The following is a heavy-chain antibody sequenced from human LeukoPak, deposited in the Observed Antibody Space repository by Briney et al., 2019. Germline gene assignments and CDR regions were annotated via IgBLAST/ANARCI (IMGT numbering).Heavy chain of an antibody. J-gene: IGHJ4*02. V-gene: IGHV3-30*18. CDR2: ISYDGSNK. D-gene: IGHD2-15*01. CDR3: AKGGRVADYFDY. CDR1: GFTFSSYG. Sequence: PGGSLRLSCAASGFTFSSYGMHWVRQAPGKGLEWVAVISYDGSNKYYADSVKGRFTISRDNSKNTLYLQMNSLRAEDTAVYYCAKGGRVADYFDYWGQGTLVTVSS.